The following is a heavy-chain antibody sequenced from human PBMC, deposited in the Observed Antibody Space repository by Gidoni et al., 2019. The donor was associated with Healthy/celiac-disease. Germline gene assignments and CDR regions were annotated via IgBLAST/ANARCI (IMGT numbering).Heavy chain of an antibody. D-gene: IGHD6-13*01. CDR1: GYTFTSHG. CDR2: ISAYNGNT. CDR3: ARVETGYSSSWYVFDY. J-gene: IGHJ4*02. V-gene: IGHV1-18*01. Sequence: QVQLVQSGAAVKTPGASVTVSCHASGYTFTSHGISWVRQAPGQGLEWMGWISAYNGNTNYAQKLQGRVTMTTDTSTRTAYMELRSLRSDDTAVYYCARVETGYSSSWYVFDYWGQGTLVTVSS.